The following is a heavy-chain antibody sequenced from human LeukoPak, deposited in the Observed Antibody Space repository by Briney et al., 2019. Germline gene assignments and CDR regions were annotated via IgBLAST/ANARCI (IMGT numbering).Heavy chain of an antibody. CDR3: ARDRGYFYDQLDY. CDR2: INQDGSEK. Sequence: GGSLRLSCAASGFTFSTYSMTWVRQAPGKGLEWVANINQDGSEKNYVGSVRGRITISRDDARNSLYLQMNSLKDEDTAVYYCARDRGYFYDQLDYWGQGTLVTVSS. D-gene: IGHD2/OR15-2a*01. CDR1: GFTFSTYS. V-gene: IGHV3-7*01. J-gene: IGHJ4*02.